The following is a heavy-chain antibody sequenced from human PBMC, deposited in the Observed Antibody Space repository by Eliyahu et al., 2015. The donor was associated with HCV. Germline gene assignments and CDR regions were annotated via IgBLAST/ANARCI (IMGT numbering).Heavy chain of an antibody. CDR2: ISSSSSYI. Sequence: EVQLVESGGGLVKPGGSLXLSCAASGFTFSSYSMNWVRQAPGKGLGWVSSISSSSSYIYYADSVKGRFTISRDNAKNSLYLQMNSLRAEDTAVYYCARDRPGSGTAMVSVYWGQGTLVTVSS. CDR1: GFTFSSYS. J-gene: IGHJ4*02. D-gene: IGHD5-18*01. CDR3: ARDRPGSGTAMVSVY. V-gene: IGHV3-21*01.